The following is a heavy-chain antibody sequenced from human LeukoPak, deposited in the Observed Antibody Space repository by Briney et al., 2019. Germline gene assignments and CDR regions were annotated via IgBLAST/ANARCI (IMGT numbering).Heavy chain of an antibody. V-gene: IGHV1-18*01. CDR3: ARDGIASPLHRGLSAIDY. CDR2: ISAYNGNT. J-gene: IGHJ4*02. Sequence: GASVKVSCKASGDTFTSYDINWVRRAPGQGLEWMGWISAYNGNTNYAQKLQGRVTMTTDTSTSTAYMELRSLRSDDTAVYYCARDGIASPLHRGLSAIDYWGQGTLVTVSS. CDR1: GDTFTSYD. D-gene: IGHD3-3*02.